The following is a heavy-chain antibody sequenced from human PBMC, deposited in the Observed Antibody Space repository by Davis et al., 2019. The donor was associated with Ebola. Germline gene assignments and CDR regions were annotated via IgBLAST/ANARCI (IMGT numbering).Heavy chain of an antibody. D-gene: IGHD2-2*02. CDR1: GGSISSYY. CDR2: IYYSGST. CDR3: ARLDYIVVVPAAILRVYGMDV. Sequence: SETLSLTCAVSGGSISSYYWSWIRQPPGKGLEWIGYIYYSGSTYYNPSLKSRVTISVDTSKNQFSLKLSSVTAADTAVYYCARLDYIVVVPAAILRVYGMDVWGQGTTVTVSS. J-gene: IGHJ6*02. V-gene: IGHV4-59*08.